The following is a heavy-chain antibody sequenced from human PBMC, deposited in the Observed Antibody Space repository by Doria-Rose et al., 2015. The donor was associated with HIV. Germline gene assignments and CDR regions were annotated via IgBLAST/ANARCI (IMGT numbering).Heavy chain of an antibody. CDR3: ARIKSSRWYHKYYFDF. CDR2: IFSYDER. V-gene: IGHV2-26*01. J-gene: IGHJ4*02. D-gene: IGHD6-13*01. CDR1: GVSLSSPGMG. Sequence: QVTLKESGPVLVKPTETLTLTCTVSGVSLSSPGMGVSWIRQPPGKALEWLANIFSYDERSYKTSLKSRLTISRGTSKIQVVLTMTDMDPVDTATYYCARIKSSRWYHKYYFDFWGQGTLVTVSA.